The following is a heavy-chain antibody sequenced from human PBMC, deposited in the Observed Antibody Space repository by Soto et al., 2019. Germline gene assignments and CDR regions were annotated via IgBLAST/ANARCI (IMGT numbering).Heavy chain of an antibody. V-gene: IGHV3-73*01. CDR2: IRSKANSYAT. CDR3: TRQGGYCSGGSCYSSDY. D-gene: IGHD2-15*01. J-gene: IGHJ4*02. Sequence: EVQLVESGGGLVQPGGSLKLSCVASGFTFSGSAMHWVRQASGKGLEWVGRIRSKANSYATAYAASVKGRFTISRDDSKNTAYLQMNSLKTEDTAVYYCTRQGGYCSGGSCYSSDYWGQGTLVTVSS. CDR1: GFTFSGSA.